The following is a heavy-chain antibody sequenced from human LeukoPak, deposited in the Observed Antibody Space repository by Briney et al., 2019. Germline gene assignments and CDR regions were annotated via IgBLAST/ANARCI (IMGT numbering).Heavy chain of an antibody. V-gene: IGHV1-2*02. CDR2: INPNSGGT. CDR1: GYTFTGYY. J-gene: IGHJ4*02. CDR3: ARDLGYIAVAGVDY. D-gene: IGHD6-19*01. Sequence: ASVKVSCKASGYTFTGYYMHWVRQAPGQGFEWMGWINPNSGGTNYAQKFQGRVTMTRDTSISTAYMELSRLRSDDTAVYYCARDLGYIAVAGVDYWGQGTLVTVSS.